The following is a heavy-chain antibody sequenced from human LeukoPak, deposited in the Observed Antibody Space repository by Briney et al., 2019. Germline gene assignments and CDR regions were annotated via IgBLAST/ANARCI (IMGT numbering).Heavy chain of an antibody. CDR1: GFTFSSYS. CDR2: ISSSSSYT. V-gene: IGHV3-21*01. Sequence: GGSLRLSCAASGFTFSSYSMNWVRQAPGKGLEWVSSISSSSSYTYYADSVKGRFTISRDNAKNSLYLQMNSLRAEDTAVYYCAREPTVTTFGYWGQGTLVTVS. J-gene: IGHJ4*02. D-gene: IGHD3-16*01. CDR3: AREPTVTTFGY.